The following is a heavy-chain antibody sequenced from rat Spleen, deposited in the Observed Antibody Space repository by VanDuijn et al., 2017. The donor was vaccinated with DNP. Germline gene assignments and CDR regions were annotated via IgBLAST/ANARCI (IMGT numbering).Heavy chain of an antibody. CDR1: GFSLTSFG. J-gene: IGHJ2*01. D-gene: IGHD1-2*01. CDR2: IWSGGST. V-gene: IGHV2-16*01. CDR3: ARWHLYLSYFDY. Sequence: QVQLKESGPGLVQPSQTLSLTCTVSGFSLTSFGVSWVRQPPGKGLEWIGAIWSGGSTDYTSGLKSRLSISRDTSKSQVLLKMSSLQTEDTAMYFCARWHLYLSYFDYWGQGVMVTVSS.